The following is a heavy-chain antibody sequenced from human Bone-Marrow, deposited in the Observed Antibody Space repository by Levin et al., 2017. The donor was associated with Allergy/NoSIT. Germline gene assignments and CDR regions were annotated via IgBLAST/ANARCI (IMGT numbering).Heavy chain of an antibody. Sequence: ASVKVSCVASGFTFSTYWMHWVRQAPGKGLVWVSRINSEGSSTLYADSVKGRFTISRDNAKNTLYLQMNSLRAEDTAVYFCARVLTIFGVVSNGMDVWGQGATVTVSS. CDR3: ARVLTIFGVVSNGMDV. CDR1: GFTFSTYW. J-gene: IGHJ6*02. V-gene: IGHV3-74*01. CDR2: INSEGSST. D-gene: IGHD3-3*01.